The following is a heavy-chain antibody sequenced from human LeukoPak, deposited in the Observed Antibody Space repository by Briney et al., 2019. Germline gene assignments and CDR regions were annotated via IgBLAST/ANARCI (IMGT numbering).Heavy chain of an antibody. CDR1: AGTFSSYA. J-gene: IGHJ1*01. V-gene: IGHV1-69*04. D-gene: IGHD1-26*01. CDR3: ARNLGGTPRPDPQAEYFQQ. CDR2: IIPILGIA. Sequence: SSVKVSCKASAGTFSSYAISWVRQAPGEWLEWMGRIIPILGIANYAQKFQGRGTITADRSTRPAYMWLSSVRSEDTAVYYCARNLGGTPRPDPQAEYFQQWGQGTLVTVSS.